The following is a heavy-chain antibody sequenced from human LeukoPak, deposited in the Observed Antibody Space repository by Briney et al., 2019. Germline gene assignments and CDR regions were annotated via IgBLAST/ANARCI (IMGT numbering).Heavy chain of an antibody. CDR3: AKSYERYFDY. J-gene: IGHJ4*02. Sequence: GRSLRLSCAASGFTFSSYGMHWVRQAPGKGLEWVAVIWYDGSNKYYADSVKGRFTISRDNSKNTLYLQMNRLRAEDTAVYYCAKSYERYFDYWGQGTLVTVSS. V-gene: IGHV3-33*06. CDR2: IWYDGSNK. CDR1: GFTFSSYG. D-gene: IGHD3-3*01.